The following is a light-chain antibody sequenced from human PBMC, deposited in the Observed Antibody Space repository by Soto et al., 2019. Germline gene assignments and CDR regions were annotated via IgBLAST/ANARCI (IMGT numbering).Light chain of an antibody. CDR2: DAS. CDR1: QSVSNY. CDR3: QQRSNWPSIT. Sequence: EIVLTQSPATLSLSPGERATVSCRASQSVSNYLAWYQQKPGQAPRLLISDASNRATGIPDRFSGSGSGTDFTLTINSLEPEDFAVYYCQQRSNWPSITFGQGTRLEIK. V-gene: IGKV3-11*01. J-gene: IGKJ5*01.